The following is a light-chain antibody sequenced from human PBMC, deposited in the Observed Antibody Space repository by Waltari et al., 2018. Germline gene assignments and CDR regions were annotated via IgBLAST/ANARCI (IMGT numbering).Light chain of an antibody. Sequence: QSALTQPPPASGSPGQSITISCTGSARDIGAHASVTWYQQHPGKAPNLLLYDVNRRPSGVPFRFSGSKSGNTASLTVSGLQTEDEADYYCSSYVGADTAVFGPGTKVTVL. CDR3: SSYVGADTAV. CDR2: DVN. V-gene: IGLV2-8*01. CDR1: ARDIGAHAS. J-gene: IGLJ1*01.